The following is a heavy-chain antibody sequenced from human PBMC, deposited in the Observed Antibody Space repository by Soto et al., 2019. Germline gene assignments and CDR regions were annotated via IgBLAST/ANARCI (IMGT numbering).Heavy chain of an antibody. CDR2: IIPIFGTA. V-gene: IGHV1-69*01. D-gene: IGHD3-22*01. J-gene: IGHJ4*02. Sequence: QVPLVQSGAEVKKPGSSVKVSCKASGGTFSSYAISWVRQAPGQGLEWMGGIIPIFGTANYAQKFQGRVTITADESTSTAYMELSSLRSEDTAVYYCARVVGRDNNEDYYDSSGYLDYWGQGTLVTVSS. CDR3: ARVVGRDNNEDYYDSSGYLDY. CDR1: GGTFSSYA.